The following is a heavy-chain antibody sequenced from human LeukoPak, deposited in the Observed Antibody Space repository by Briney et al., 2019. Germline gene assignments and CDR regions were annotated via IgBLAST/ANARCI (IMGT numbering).Heavy chain of an antibody. D-gene: IGHD4-17*01. V-gene: IGHV1-18*01. CDR2: ISAYNGNT. CDR1: GYTFTSYG. J-gene: IGHJ4*02. Sequence: ASVKVSCKASGYTFTSYGISWVRQAPGQGLEWMGWISAYNGNTIYAQKFQGRVTMTEDTSTDTAYMELSSLRSEDTAVYYCATSYSSGDYTFDYWGQGTLVTVSS. CDR3: ATSYSSGDYTFDY.